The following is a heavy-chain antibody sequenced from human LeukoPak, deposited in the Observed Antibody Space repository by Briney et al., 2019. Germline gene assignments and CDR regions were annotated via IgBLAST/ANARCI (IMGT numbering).Heavy chain of an antibody. J-gene: IGHJ4*02. V-gene: IGHV3-9*01. Sequence: GGSLRLSCAASGFTFNDCSMHWVRQVPGKGLEWVSGISWNSGSIGYADSVEGRFTISRDNAKNSLHLQMNSLRPEDTALYYCAGDPSYDILTGYNHFDSWGQGTLVTVSS. CDR1: GFTFNDCS. D-gene: IGHD3-9*01. CDR2: ISWNSGSI. CDR3: AGDPSYDILTGYNHFDS.